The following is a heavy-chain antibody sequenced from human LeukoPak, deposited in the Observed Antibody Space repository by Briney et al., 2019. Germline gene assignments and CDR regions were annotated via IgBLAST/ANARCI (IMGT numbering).Heavy chain of an antibody. CDR1: GGTFSSYA. CDR3: ARDSPQYYYDSSGYYRTREFDY. Sequence: ASVKVSCKASGGTFSSYAISWVRQAPGQGLEWMGGIIPIFGTANYAQKFQGRVTITADESTSTAYMELSSMRSEDTAVYYCARDSPQYYYDSSGYYRTREFDYWGQGTLVTVSS. CDR2: IIPIFGTA. V-gene: IGHV1-69*01. J-gene: IGHJ4*02. D-gene: IGHD3-22*01.